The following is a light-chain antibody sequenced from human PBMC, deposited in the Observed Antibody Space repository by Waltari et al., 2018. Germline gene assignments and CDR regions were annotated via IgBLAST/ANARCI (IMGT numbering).Light chain of an antibody. Sequence: DLQVTQSPSTLSASVGDRVTITCRASQSIVVWLAWYQQKPGKAPRLLIYKASYLESGVPSRFSGSGSGTEFTLTISSLQADDFATYYCLQYNSYPWTFGQGTKVEIK. CDR1: QSIVVW. V-gene: IGKV1-5*03. CDR3: LQYNSYPWT. CDR2: KAS. J-gene: IGKJ1*01.